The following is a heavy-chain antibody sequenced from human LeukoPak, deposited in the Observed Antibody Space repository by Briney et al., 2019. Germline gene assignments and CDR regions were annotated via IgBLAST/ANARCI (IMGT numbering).Heavy chain of an antibody. J-gene: IGHJ4*02. CDR3: ARDRGTWNDDGFDY. CDR1: GGSFSSGLYY. D-gene: IGHD1-1*01. CDR2: IYISGST. Sequence: SETLSLTCTVSGGSFSSGLYYWTWIRQPAGKGLEWIGRIYISGSTNYNPSLKSRVTMSVDTSKNQFSLKLSSVTATDTAVYYCARDRGTWNDDGFDYWGRGTLVTVSS. V-gene: IGHV4-61*02.